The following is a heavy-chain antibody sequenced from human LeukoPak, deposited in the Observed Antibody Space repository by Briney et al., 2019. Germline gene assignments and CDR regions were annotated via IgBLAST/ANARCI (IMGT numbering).Heavy chain of an antibody. D-gene: IGHD6-6*01. V-gene: IGHV3-33*01. Sequence: GGSLRLSCAASGFTFSSYGMHWVRQAPGKGLEWVAVIWYDGSNKYYADSVKGRFTISRDNSKNTLYLQMNSLRAEDTAVYYCASHHSSSSGTPFDYWGQGTLVTVSS. J-gene: IGHJ4*02. CDR1: GFTFSSYG. CDR2: IWYDGSNK. CDR3: ASHHSSSSGTPFDY.